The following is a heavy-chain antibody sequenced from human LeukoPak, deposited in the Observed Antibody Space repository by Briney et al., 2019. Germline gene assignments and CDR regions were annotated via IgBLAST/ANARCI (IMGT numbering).Heavy chain of an antibody. J-gene: IGHJ6*03. V-gene: IGHV3-30*02. CDR2: IRHAGSEK. CDR1: GFTFSRHG. D-gene: IGHD2-15*01. CDR3: AKGSYYCSDSCPQYYYCMDV. Sequence: AGSLRLSCPASGFTFSRHGMHWLRQPPAKGLDWVAFIRHAGSEKYYANSVKGPIIISRSNSEKTLYLQPNILSPHDTAVYYCAKGSYYCSDSCPQYYYCMDVWGKGTTVIASS.